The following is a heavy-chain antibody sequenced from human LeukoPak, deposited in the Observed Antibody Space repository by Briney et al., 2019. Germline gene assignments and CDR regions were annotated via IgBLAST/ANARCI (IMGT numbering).Heavy chain of an antibody. Sequence: GASVKVSCKASGYTFTSYGISWVRQAPGQGLEWMGWISAYNGNTNYAQKLQGRVTMTTDTSASTAYMELRSLRSDDTAVYYCARAAAAGFYYYYYMDVWGKGTTVTVSS. CDR2: ISAYNGNT. D-gene: IGHD6-13*01. J-gene: IGHJ6*03. V-gene: IGHV1-18*01. CDR1: GYTFTSYG. CDR3: ARAAAAGFYYYYYMDV.